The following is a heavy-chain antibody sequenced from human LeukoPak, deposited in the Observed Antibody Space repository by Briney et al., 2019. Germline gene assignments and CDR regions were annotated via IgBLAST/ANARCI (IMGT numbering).Heavy chain of an antibody. CDR3: ARGSSHGFDY. CDR1: GFSLTTSGMC. V-gene: IGHV2-70*01. J-gene: IGHJ4*02. CDR2: IDWDDDK. Sequence: SGPALVKPTQTLTLTCTFPGFSLTTSGMCVSWIRQPPGKALEWLALIDWDDDKSYSTSLKTRLTISKDTSKNQVVLTMTNMDPVDTATYYCARGSSHGFDYWGQGTLVTVSS.